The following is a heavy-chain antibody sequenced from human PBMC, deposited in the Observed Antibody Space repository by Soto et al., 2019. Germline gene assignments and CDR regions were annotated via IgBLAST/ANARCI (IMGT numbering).Heavy chain of an antibody. CDR2: ISPIFGTA. CDR1: GGTFSSYA. CDR3: ARLPVADLYRDY. V-gene: IGHV1-69*12. Sequence: QVQLVQSGAEVKKPGSSVKVSCKASGGTFSSYAISWVRQAPGQGLEWMGGISPIFGTANYAQKFQGRVTINADESTSTAYMELSRLRSEDTDVYYCARLPVADLYRDYWGQGTLVTVSS. D-gene: IGHD6-19*01. J-gene: IGHJ4*02.